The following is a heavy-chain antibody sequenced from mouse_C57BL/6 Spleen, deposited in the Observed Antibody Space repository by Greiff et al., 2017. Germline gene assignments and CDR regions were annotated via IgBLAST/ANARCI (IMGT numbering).Heavy chain of an antibody. V-gene: IGHV5-12*01. CDR2: ISNGGGST. CDR1: GFTFSDYY. Sequence: EVKVVESGGGLVQPGGSLKLSCAASGFTFSDYYMYWVRQTPEKRLEWVAYISNGGGSTYYPDTVKGRFTISRDNAKNTLYLQMSRLKSEDTAMYYWARRGVYYAMDYWGQGTSVTVSS. CDR3: ARRGVYYAMDY. J-gene: IGHJ4*01.